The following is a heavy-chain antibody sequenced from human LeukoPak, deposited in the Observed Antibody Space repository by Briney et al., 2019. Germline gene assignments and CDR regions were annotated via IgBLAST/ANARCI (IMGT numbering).Heavy chain of an antibody. V-gene: IGHV3-30*04. CDR2: ISYDGNNK. Sequence: GGSLRLSCAASGFTFSYYAMHWVRQAPGKGLEWVAVISYDGNNKYYADSVKGRFTISRDNSKNTLYLQMNSLRAEDTAVYYCARSRRRELLGTYFDYWGQGTLVTVSS. CDR1: GFTFSYYA. J-gene: IGHJ4*02. CDR3: ARSRRRELLGTYFDY. D-gene: IGHD1-26*01.